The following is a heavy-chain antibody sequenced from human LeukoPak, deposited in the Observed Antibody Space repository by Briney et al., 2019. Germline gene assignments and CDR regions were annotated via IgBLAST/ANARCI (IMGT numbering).Heavy chain of an antibody. CDR3: ARDIEPDGYNSGPFDY. CDR2: IKQDGSEK. Sequence: GGSLRLSCAASGFTFSSYWMSWVRQAPGKGLEWVANIKQDGSEKYYVDSVKGRFTISRDNAKNSLYLQMNSLRAEDTAVYYCARDIEPDGYNSGPFDYWGQGTLVTVSS. V-gene: IGHV3-7*01. CDR1: GFTFSSYW. J-gene: IGHJ4*02. D-gene: IGHD5-24*01.